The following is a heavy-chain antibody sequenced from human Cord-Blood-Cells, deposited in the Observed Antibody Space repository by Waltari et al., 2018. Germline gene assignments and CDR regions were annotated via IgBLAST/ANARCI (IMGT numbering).Heavy chain of an antibody. CDR2: IYHSGST. J-gene: IGHJ4*02. CDR3: ASKGPSGSYYGAFDY. Sequence: QVQLQESGPGLVKPSETLSLTCTVSGYSISSGYYWGWIRQPPGKGREWIGSIYHSGSTYYNPSLKSRVTISVDTSKNQFSLKLSSVTAADTAVYYCASKGPSGSYYGAFDYWGQGTLVTVSS. V-gene: IGHV4-38-2*02. D-gene: IGHD1-26*01. CDR1: GYSISSGYY.